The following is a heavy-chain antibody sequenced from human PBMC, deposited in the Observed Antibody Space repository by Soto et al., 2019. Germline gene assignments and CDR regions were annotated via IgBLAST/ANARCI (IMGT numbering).Heavy chain of an antibody. CDR2: INHSGHA. V-gene: IGHV4-34*01. D-gene: IGHD3-10*01. CDR1: GESFSDFY. CDR3: ARGLRYYGSGSHYGLDV. J-gene: IGHJ6*02. Sequence: SETLSLTCAASGESFSDFYWSWIRQPPGKGLEWIGEINHSGHASYNPSLKSRVTISVDTSKNQFSLKLSSVTAADTAVYYCARGLRYYGSGSHYGLDVWGQGTTVTVSS.